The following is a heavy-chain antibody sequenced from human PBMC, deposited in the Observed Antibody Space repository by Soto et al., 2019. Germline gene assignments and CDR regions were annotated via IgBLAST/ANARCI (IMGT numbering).Heavy chain of an antibody. D-gene: IGHD3-10*01. J-gene: IGHJ6*02. CDR3: ARDQGITMVRGPYYGMDV. CDR2: IIPIFGTA. CDR1: GGTFSSYA. V-gene: IGHV1-69*05. Sequence: SVKVSCKASGGTFSSYAISWVRQAPGQGLEWMGGIIPIFGTANYAQKLQGRVTMTTDTSTSTAYMELRSLRSDDTAVYYCARDQGITMVRGPYYGMDVWGQGNTVTVSS.